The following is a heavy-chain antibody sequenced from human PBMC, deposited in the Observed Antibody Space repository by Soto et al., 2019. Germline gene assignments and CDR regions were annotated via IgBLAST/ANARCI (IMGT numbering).Heavy chain of an antibody. CDR3: ARGPTGMIDY. V-gene: IGHV1-18*01. CDR2: ISAYNGNT. J-gene: IGHJ4*02. CDR1: GYTFTSYG. Sequence: GASVKVSCKASGYTFTSYGISWVRQAPGQGLEWMGWISAYNGNTNYAQKFQGRVTMTRDTSISTAYMELSSLTSEDTAVYYCARGPTGMIDYWGQGTLVTVSS.